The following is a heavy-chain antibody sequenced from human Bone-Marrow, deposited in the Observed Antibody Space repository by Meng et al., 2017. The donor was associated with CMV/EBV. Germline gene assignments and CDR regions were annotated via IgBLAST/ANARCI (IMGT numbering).Heavy chain of an antibody. CDR3: ARDVAARPYIYDY. CDR2: IIPIFGTA. V-gene: IGHV1-69*13. CDR1: GYTFTSYG. Sequence: QLVQSGGEVKKPGASVKVSCKASGYTFTSYGISWVRQAPGQGLEWMGWIIPIFGTANYAQKFQGRVTITADESTSTAYMELSSLRSEDTAVYYCARDVAARPYIYDYWGQGTLVTVSS. D-gene: IGHD6-6*01. J-gene: IGHJ4*02.